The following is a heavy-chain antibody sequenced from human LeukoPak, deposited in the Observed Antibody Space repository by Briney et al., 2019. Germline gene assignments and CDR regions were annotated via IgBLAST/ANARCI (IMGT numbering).Heavy chain of an antibody. CDR1: GFSVSSKY. V-gene: IGHV3-53*01. CDR2: IHSGGNT. J-gene: IGHJ4*02. CDR3: ARVSLSSRDYFDF. D-gene: IGHD6-19*01. Sequence: GGSLRLSCAASGFSVSSKYMSWVRQVPGTGLEWLSIIHSGGNTYYADSVKGRFTISRDNSQNTLFLQMNSLRVEDTAVYSCARVSLSSRDYFDFWGQGTLVTVSS.